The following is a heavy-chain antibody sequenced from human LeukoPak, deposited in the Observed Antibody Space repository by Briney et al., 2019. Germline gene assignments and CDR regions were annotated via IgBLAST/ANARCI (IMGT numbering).Heavy chain of an antibody. CDR3: AREKYCTVYDCLHGRFYFNS. V-gene: IGHV3-30*04. D-gene: IGHD2-8*02. CDR2: ISSDGRNE. CDR1: GFAFSTYN. Sequence: PGRSLRLSCAASGFAFSTYNMHWVRQAPGKGLEGVAVISSDGRNENYADSVRGRFTISRDNSKNTLYLQTNTLRPEDTAVYYCAREKYCTVYDCLHGRFYFNSWGQGTLVAVSS. J-gene: IGHJ4*02.